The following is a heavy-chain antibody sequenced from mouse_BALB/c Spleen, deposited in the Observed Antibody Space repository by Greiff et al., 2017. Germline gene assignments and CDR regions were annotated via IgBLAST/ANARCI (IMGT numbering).Heavy chain of an antibody. Sequence: VKLQESGPGLVAPSQSLSITCTVSGFSLTSYGVHWVRQPPGKGLEWLGVIWAGGSTNYNSALMSRLSISKDNSKSQVFLKMNSLQTDDTAMYYCAREELAFAYWGQGTLVTVSA. CDR2: IWAGGST. J-gene: IGHJ3*01. V-gene: IGHV2-9*02. D-gene: IGHD4-1*01. CDR3: AREELAFAY. CDR1: GFSLTSYG.